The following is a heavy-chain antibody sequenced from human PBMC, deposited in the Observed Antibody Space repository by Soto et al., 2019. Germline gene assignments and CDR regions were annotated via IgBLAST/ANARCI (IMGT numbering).Heavy chain of an antibody. CDR1: GGSFSGYY. J-gene: IGHJ4*02. V-gene: IGHV4-34*01. Sequence: QVQLQQWGAGLLKPSETLSLTCAVYGGSFSGYYWNWIRQPPGKGVEWIGEINHSGSTNYNPSLKSRVTISVDTSKNQFSLKLSFVTAADTAVYYCARVLPSDTAMNYWGQGTLVTVSS. CDR3: ARVLPSDTAMNY. D-gene: IGHD5-18*01. CDR2: INHSGST.